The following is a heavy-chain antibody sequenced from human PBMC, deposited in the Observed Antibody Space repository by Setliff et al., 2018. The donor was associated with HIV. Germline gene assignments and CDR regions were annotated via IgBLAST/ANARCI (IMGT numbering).Heavy chain of an antibody. CDR2: IIPLFGSA. J-gene: IGHJ6*03. D-gene: IGHD4-4*01. V-gene: IGHV1-69*13. CDR3: AKDGPTVIEGSYMDV. Sequence: SVKVSCKASGNSFHSYAFSWVRQAPGQGLAWMGCIIPLFGSANYAQKFQGRVTITADESTSTAYMEVSGLRFEDTAVYFCAKDGPTVIEGSYMDVWGKGTTVTVSS. CDR1: GNSFHSYA.